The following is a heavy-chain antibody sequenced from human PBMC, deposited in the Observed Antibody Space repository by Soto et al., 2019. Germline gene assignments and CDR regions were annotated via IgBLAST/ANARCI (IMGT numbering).Heavy chain of an antibody. Sequence: EVQLLESGGGLVQPGGSLRLSCAASGFTFSSYAMSWVRQAPGKGLEWVSAISGSGGSTYYADSVKGRFTISRNNSKNTLYLQMNSLRAEDTAVYYCAKLGYYDSSGYPRYYYYGMDVWGQGTTVTVSS. D-gene: IGHD3-22*01. CDR2: ISGSGGST. CDR3: AKLGYYDSSGYPRYYYYGMDV. J-gene: IGHJ6*02. V-gene: IGHV3-23*01. CDR1: GFTFSSYA.